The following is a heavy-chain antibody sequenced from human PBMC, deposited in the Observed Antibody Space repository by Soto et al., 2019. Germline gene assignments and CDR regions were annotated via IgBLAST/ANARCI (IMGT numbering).Heavy chain of an antibody. D-gene: IGHD3-16*01. CDR1: GFTFSSYW. J-gene: IGHJ4*02. CDR3: ARGRTSQAGLLAY. CDR2: ISTDGSSI. Sequence: EVQLVESGGAFVQPGGSLRLSCAASGFTFSSYWMHWVRQAPGNGLVWVSRISTDGSSITYADSVKGRFTISRDNAKNTLSLPMNSLRAEDTAVYYCARGRTSQAGLLAYWGKGTLVTVSS. V-gene: IGHV3-74*01.